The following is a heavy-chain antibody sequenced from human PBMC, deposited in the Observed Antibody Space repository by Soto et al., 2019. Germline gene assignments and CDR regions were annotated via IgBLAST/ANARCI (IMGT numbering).Heavy chain of an antibody. Sequence: VRLVESGGGLVQPGGSLRLSCAASGFTFSSYSMNWVRQTPGKGLEWVALISFDGDKYYVDSVKGRFTISRDNPTNTVYLQMNRLRPEDTAVYYCARDYARGWCQFWGQGTLVTVSS. J-gene: IGHJ4*02. CDR2: ISFDGDK. D-gene: IGHD2-8*02. CDR3: ARDYARGWCQF. CDR1: GFTFSSYS. V-gene: IGHV3-30*03.